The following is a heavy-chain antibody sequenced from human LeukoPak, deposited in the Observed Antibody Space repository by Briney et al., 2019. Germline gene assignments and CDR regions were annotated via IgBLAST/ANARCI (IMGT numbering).Heavy chain of an antibody. Sequence: GGSLRLSCAASGFTFSSYWMSWVRQAPGKGLEWVANIKKDGSEIYYVGSVKGRFTISRDNARNSLYLQMNSLRAEDTAVYYCTGELRYPFDYWGQGTLVTVSS. CDR1: GFTFSSYW. V-gene: IGHV3-7*04. CDR3: TGELRYPFDY. J-gene: IGHJ4*02. CDR2: IKKDGSEI. D-gene: IGHD3-9*01.